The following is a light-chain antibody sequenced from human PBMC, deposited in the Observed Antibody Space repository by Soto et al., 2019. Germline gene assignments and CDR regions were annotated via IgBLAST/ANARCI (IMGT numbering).Light chain of an antibody. CDR1: TSNIGKNS. CDR3: ASWDTSLSGVI. J-gene: IGLJ2*01. CDR2: DND. V-gene: IGLV1-51*01. Sequence: QSVLTQPPSVSAAPGQRVTISCSGGTSNIGKNSVSWYQLVPGTAPKRLMYDNDRRPPDISDRFSGSKSGTSATLGITGLQTGDEADYYCASWDTSLSGVIFGGGTKLTVL.